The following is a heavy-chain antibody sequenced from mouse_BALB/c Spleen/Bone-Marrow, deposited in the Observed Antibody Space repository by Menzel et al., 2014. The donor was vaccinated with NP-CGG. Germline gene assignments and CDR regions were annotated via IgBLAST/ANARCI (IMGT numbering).Heavy chain of an antibody. D-gene: IGHD1-1*01. CDR3: ARSGDYGSSLAY. J-gene: IGHJ3*01. V-gene: IGHV14-3*02. CDR2: IDPANGNT. CDR1: GFNIKDTY. Sequence: EVQLQQSGAELVKSGASVKLSCTASGFNIKDTYMHWVKQRPEQGLEWIGRIDPANGNTKYDPKFQGKATITADTSSNTAYLQLSSLTSEDTAVYYCARSGDYGSSLAYWGQGTLVTVSA.